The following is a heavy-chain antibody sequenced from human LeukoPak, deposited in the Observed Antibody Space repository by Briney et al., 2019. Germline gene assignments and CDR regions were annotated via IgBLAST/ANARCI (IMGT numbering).Heavy chain of an antibody. CDR1: GGTFSSYA. J-gene: IGHJ6*03. Sequence: SVKVSCKASGGTFSSYAISWVRQAPGQGLEWMGRIIPIFGTADYAQKFQGRVTITTDGSKSTAYMELSSLRSEDTAVYYCARDVRGSLARGVVYSDYYHYYMDVWGEGTTVTVSS. D-gene: IGHD3-10*01. V-gene: IGHV1-69*05. CDR2: IIPIFGTA. CDR3: ARDVRGSLARGVVYSDYYHYYMDV.